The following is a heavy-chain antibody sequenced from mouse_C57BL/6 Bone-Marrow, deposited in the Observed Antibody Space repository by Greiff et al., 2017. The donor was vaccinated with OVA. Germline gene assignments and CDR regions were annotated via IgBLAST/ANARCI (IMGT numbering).Heavy chain of an antibody. V-gene: IGHV14-3*01. CDR2: IDPANGNT. D-gene: IGHD1-1*01. Sequence: EVQLVESVAELVRPGASVKLSCTASGFNIKNTYMHWVKQRPEQGLEWIGRIDPANGNTKYAPKFQGKATIPADTSSNTAYLQLSSLTSEDTAIYYCATTVVAHYYAMDYWGQGTSVTVSS. CDR3: ATTVVAHYYAMDY. J-gene: IGHJ4*01. CDR1: GFNIKNTY.